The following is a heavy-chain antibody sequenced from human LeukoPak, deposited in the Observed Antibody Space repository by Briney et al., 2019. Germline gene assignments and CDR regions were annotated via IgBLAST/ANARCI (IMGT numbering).Heavy chain of an antibody. J-gene: IGHJ4*02. Sequence: GGSLRLSCAASGFSFTTYWMSWVRQAQGKGLEWVANINQDGTEKYYVDSVKGRFTISRDNGKNSLYLQMNSLRAEDTAVYYCARAENWIFDYWGQGTLVTVSS. CDR1: GFSFTTYW. V-gene: IGHV3-7*01. D-gene: IGHD1-1*01. CDR3: ARAENWIFDY. CDR2: INQDGTEK.